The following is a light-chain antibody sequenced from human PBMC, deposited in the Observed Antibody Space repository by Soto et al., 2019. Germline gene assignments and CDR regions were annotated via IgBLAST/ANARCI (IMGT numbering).Light chain of an antibody. Sequence: QSALTQPASVSGSPGQSITISCTGTSSDVGGYNYVSWYQQHPGKAPKLMIYEVSNRPSRVSNRFSGSKSGNTASLTISGLQAEDEADYYCSSYISDSPNWVFAGGTKLTVL. CDR2: EVS. CDR3: SSYISDSPNWV. CDR1: SSDVGGYNY. J-gene: IGLJ3*02. V-gene: IGLV2-14*01.